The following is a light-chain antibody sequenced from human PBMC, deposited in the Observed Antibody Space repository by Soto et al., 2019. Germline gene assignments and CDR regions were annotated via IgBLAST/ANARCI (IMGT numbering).Light chain of an antibody. CDR1: SSDIGGYNY. CDR3: SSYTGSSTLV. V-gene: IGLV2-14*01. CDR2: EVI. J-gene: IGLJ2*01. Sequence: QSVLTQPASVSGSPGQSITISCTGTSSDIGGYNYVSWYQQHPGKAPQLMISEVINRPSGVSSRFSGSNSGNTASLTISGLQAEDEADYHCSSYTGSSTLVFGGGTKVTVL.